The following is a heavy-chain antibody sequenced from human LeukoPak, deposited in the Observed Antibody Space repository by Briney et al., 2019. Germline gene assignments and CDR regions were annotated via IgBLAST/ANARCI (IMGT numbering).Heavy chain of an antibody. V-gene: IGHV4-34*01. CDR1: GGSFSGYC. J-gene: IGHJ6*04. Sequence: SETLSLTCAVYGGSFSGYCWSWIRQPPGKGLEWIGEINHSGSTNYNPSLKSRVTISVDTSKNQFSLKLSSVTAADTAVYYCARGLGSGYQYYYYGMDVWGKGTTVTVSS. CDR2: INHSGST. CDR3: ARGLGSGYQYYYYGMDV. D-gene: IGHD5-12*01.